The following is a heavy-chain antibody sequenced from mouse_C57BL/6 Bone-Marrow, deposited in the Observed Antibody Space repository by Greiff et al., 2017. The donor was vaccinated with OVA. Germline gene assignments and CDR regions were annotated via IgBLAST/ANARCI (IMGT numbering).Heavy chain of an antibody. CDR1: GYSITSDY. V-gene: IGHV3-8*01. D-gene: IGHD2-1*01. Sequence: EVKLMESGSGLAKPSQTLSLTCSVTGYSITSDYWNWIRKFPGNKLEYMGYISYSGSTYYNPSLKSRISITRDTSKNQYYLQLNSVTTEDTATYYCARIYYGNYYAMDYWGQGTSVTVSS. CDR3: ARIYYGNYYAMDY. J-gene: IGHJ4*01. CDR2: ISYSGST.